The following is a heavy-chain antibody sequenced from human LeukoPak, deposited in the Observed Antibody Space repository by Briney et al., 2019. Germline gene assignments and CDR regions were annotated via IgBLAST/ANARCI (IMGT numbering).Heavy chain of an antibody. V-gene: IGHV4-39*07. D-gene: IGHD3-10*01. Sequence: SETLSLTCAVSGASVSGSNYYWGWIRQPPGKGLEWIGNIYSSGSTYYNASLQSRVTISVDTSKNQFSLKLSSVTAADTAVYYCAREKYGSGSYYFDYWGQGTLVTVSS. CDR3: AREKYGSGSYYFDY. CDR1: GASVSGSNYY. CDR2: IYSSGST. J-gene: IGHJ4*02.